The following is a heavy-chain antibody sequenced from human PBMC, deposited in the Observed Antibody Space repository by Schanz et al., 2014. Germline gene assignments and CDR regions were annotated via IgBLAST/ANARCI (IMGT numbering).Heavy chain of an antibody. V-gene: IGHV3-74*01. CDR3: ARGGEDSAMAHEY. CDR1: GFTFSRYW. J-gene: IGHJ4*02. D-gene: IGHD5-18*01. CDR2: LNFDETYT. Sequence: EVQLVESGGEFIQPGGSLRLSCEASGFTFSRYWMHWVRQAPGKGLEWVSRLNFDETYTSYADSVKGRFTISRDNAKNTVYLQMTSLRVEDTAVYYCARGGEDSAMAHEYWGRGTLVTVSS.